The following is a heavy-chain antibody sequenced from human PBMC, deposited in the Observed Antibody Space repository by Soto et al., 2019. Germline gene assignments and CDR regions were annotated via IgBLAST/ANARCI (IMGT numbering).Heavy chain of an antibody. D-gene: IGHD2-21*02. Sequence: PGGSLRLSCSASGFTFSSYAMHWVRQAPGKGLEYVSAISSNGGSTYYADSVKGRFTISRDNSKNTLYLQMSSLRAEDTAVYYCVKDLAHCGGDCYLLDDALDIWGQGTMVTVSS. J-gene: IGHJ3*02. CDR1: GFTFSSYA. CDR3: VKDLAHCGGDCYLLDDALDI. CDR2: ISSNGGST. V-gene: IGHV3-64D*06.